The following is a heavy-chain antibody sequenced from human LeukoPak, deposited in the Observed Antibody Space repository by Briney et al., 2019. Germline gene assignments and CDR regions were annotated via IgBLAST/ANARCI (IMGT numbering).Heavy chain of an antibody. CDR1: GFTFSGSA. CDR2: IRSKANSYAT. D-gene: IGHD1-20*01. Sequence: GGSLRLSCAASGFTFSGSAMHWVRQASGKGLEWVGRIRSKANSYATAYAASVKGRFTISRDDSKNTAYLQMNSLKTEDTAVYYCTSLTEKNYYYYYMDVWGKGTTVTVSS. CDR3: TSLTEKNYYYYYMDV. J-gene: IGHJ6*03. V-gene: IGHV3-73*01.